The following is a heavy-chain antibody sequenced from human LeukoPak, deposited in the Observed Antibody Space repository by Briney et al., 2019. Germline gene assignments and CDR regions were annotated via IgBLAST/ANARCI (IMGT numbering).Heavy chain of an antibody. CDR3: AKGFGDSSGYSIQILDY. D-gene: IGHD3-22*01. Sequence: GGSLRLSCAASGFNVSSNYMSWVRQAPGKGLEWVSVIYSGEKTQYADSVKGRFTISRDNSKNTLYLQMNSLRAEDTAVYYCAKGFGDSSGYSIQILDYWGQGTLVTVSS. J-gene: IGHJ4*02. V-gene: IGHV3-53*01. CDR1: GFNVSSNY. CDR2: IYSGEKT.